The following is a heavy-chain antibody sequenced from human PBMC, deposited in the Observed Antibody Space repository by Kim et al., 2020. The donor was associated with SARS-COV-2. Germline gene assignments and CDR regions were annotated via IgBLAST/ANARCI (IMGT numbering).Heavy chain of an antibody. J-gene: IGHJ4*02. CDR1: GNTFTNNY. CDR3: ATDLPTGYGSPAY. D-gene: IGHD5-12*01. V-gene: IGHV1-46*01. CDR2: INPSGTGR. Sequence: ASVKVSCKASGNTFTNNYMHWVRQAPGQGLEWMGVINPSGTGRVYAQKFQGRLTITRDTSTSTVYLELSSLGSEDTAVYYCATDLPTGYGSPAYWGQGTLVTVSS.